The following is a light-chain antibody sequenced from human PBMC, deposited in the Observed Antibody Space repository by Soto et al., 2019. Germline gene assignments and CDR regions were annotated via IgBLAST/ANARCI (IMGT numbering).Light chain of an antibody. CDR2: GAS. CDR3: LQYGSSPPYT. V-gene: IGKV3-20*01. CDR1: QSVSSSY. J-gene: IGKJ2*01. Sequence: EIVLTQSPGTLSLSPGERATLSCRASQSVSSSYLAWYQQKPGQAPRLLIYGASSRATGIPDRFSGSGSGTDFNLTISRLEPEDFAVYYCLQYGSSPPYTFGQGTKLEIK.